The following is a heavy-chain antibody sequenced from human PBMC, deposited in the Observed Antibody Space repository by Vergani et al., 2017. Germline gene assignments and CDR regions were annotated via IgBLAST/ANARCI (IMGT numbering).Heavy chain of an antibody. V-gene: IGHV4-39*02. CDR2: IYYSGST. J-gene: IGHJ4*02. Sequence: QVQLQESGPGLVKPSETLSLTCTVSNDSVSNTFYYWGWIRQTPGKGLEWIGSIYYSGSTYYNPSLEIRVTMSVDTSKSQFSLKLSSVTAADTAVYFCARDLRDDIRIGPDNMPFDSWGQGTLVTVSS. CDR3: ARDLRDDIRIGPDNMPFDS. D-gene: IGHD3-9*01. CDR1: NDSVSNTFYY.